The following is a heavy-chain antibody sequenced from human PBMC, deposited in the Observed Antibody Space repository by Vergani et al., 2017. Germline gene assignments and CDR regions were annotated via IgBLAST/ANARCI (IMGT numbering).Heavy chain of an antibody. Sequence: QVQLQESGPGLVKPSETLSLTCTVSGGSISSYYWSWIRQPPGKGLEWIGYIYYSGSTNYNPSLKSRVTISVDTSKNQFSLKLSSVTAADTAVYYCVREVSTPIAAAGARDYYYMDVWGKGTTVTVSS. CDR2: IYYSGST. CDR1: GGSISSYY. J-gene: IGHJ6*03. CDR3: VREVSTPIAAAGARDYYYMDV. D-gene: IGHD6-13*01. V-gene: IGHV4-59*01.